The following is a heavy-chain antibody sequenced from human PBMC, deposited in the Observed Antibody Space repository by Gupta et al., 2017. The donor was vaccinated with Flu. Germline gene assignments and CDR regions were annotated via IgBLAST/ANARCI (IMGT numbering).Heavy chain of an antibody. D-gene: IGHD2-15*01. CDR2: IYYTGST. CDR3: ARVRLSRGPRDVFDY. J-gene: IGHJ4*02. V-gene: IGHV4-38-2*01. CDR1: GFSITNSYY. Sequence: VQLQDSGPRLVKPSETLSLTCVVSGFSITNSYYWAWIRQPPGQGLEWIGSIYYTGSTYYNPSLKSRPALSMDKSQNQFSLTLTSVTAADTAVYFCARVRLSRGPRDVFDYWGQGTLVTVSP.